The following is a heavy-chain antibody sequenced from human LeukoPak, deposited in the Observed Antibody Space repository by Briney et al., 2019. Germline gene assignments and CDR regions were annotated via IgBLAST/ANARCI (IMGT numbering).Heavy chain of an antibody. J-gene: IGHJ5*02. CDR2: ISGSGGST. CDR3: AKRSAAAAAKGGWFDP. Sequence: GSLRLSCAASGFTFSSYAMSWVRQAPGKGLEWVSAISGSGGSTYYADSVKGRFTISRDNSKNTLYLQMNSLRAEDTAVYYCAKRSAAAAAKGGWFDPWGQGTLVTVSS. CDR1: GFTFSSYA. D-gene: IGHD6-13*01. V-gene: IGHV3-23*01.